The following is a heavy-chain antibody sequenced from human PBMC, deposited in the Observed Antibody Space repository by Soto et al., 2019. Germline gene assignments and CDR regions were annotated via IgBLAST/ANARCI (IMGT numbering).Heavy chain of an antibody. V-gene: IGHV1-18*01. J-gene: IGHJ6*03. CDR1: GYSFTNYG. CDR3: ARDRGVAPPVAGNTHYYYYMDV. CDR2: ISAYNGNT. Sequence: QDQLVQSGVEVKKPGASVKVSCKASGYSFTNYGITWVRQAPGQGFEWMGWISAYNGNTNYAQKFQGRVTMTPDASTSTAYLEFRSFRSDDTAVYYCARDRGVAPPVAGNTHYYYYMDVWGKGTTVTVSS. D-gene: IGHD6-19*01.